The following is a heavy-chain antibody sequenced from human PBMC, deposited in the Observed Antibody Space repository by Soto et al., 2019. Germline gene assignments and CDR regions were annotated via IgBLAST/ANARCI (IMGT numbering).Heavy chain of an antibody. D-gene: IGHD2-15*01. CDR2: ISAYNGNT. Sequence: QVPLVQSGAEVKKPGASVKVSCKASGYTFTSYGISWVRQAPGQGLEWMGWISAYNGNTNYAQKLQGRVTMTTDTSTSPAYMELRSLRSDDTAVYYCARVRCSRGSCYSEGWFDPWGQGTLVTVSS. CDR1: GYTFTSYG. V-gene: IGHV1-18*01. J-gene: IGHJ5*02. CDR3: ARVRCSRGSCYSEGWFDP.